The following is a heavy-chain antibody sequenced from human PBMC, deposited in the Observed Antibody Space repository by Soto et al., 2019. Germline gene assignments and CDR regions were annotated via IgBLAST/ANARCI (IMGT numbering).Heavy chain of an antibody. CDR3: ARENGSSSWYSRYYYYGMDV. J-gene: IGHJ6*02. Sequence: QVQLQESGPGLVKPSETLSLTCTVSGGSVSSGSYYWSWIRQPPGKGLEWIGYIYYSGSTNYNPSLNGRVTISVDTSKNQFSLKLSSVTAADTAVYYCARENGSSSWYSRYYYYGMDVWGQGTTVTVSS. CDR1: GGSVSSGSYY. V-gene: IGHV4-61*01. CDR2: IYYSGST. D-gene: IGHD6-13*01.